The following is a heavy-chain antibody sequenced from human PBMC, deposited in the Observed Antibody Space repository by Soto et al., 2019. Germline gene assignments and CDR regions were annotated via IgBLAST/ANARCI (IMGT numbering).Heavy chain of an antibody. CDR2: IYYSGST. Sequence: SETLSLPCAVSGCSISSGDYYWSWIRQPPGKGLEWIGYIYYSGSTYYNPSLKSRVTISVDTSKNQFSLKLSSVTAADTAVYYCARDRRISRYCSGGSCSNWFDPWGQGTLVTVSS. D-gene: IGHD2-15*01. J-gene: IGHJ5*02. V-gene: IGHV4-30-4*01. CDR3: ARDRRISRYCSGGSCSNWFDP. CDR1: GCSISSGDYY.